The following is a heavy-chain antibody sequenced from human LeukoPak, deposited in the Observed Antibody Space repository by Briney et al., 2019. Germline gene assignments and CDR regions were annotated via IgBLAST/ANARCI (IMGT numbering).Heavy chain of an antibody. D-gene: IGHD3-3*01. CDR1: GYTFTGYY. J-gene: IGHJ4*02. V-gene: IGHV1-2*02. CDR2: INPNSGGT. CDR3: ARVVDYDFWSGYPFDY. Sequence: ASVKVSCKASGYTFTGYYMHWVRQAPGQGLEWMGWINPNSGGTNYAQKFQGRVTVTRDTSISTAYMELSRLRSDDTAVYYCARVVDYDFWSGYPFDYWGQGTLVTVSS.